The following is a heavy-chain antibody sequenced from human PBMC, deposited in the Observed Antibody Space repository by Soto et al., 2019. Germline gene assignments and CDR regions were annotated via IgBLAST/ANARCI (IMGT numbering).Heavy chain of an antibody. CDR3: AKDLRGSSWPTTFDY. Sequence: GGSLRLSCAASGFTFSTYAMNWVRQAPGKGLEWVSAISGSGGSTYYADSVKGRFTISRDNSNNTLYLQMNSLRAEDTAIYYCAKDLRGSSWPTTFDYWGQGTLVTVSS. D-gene: IGHD6-13*01. CDR2: ISGSGGST. V-gene: IGHV3-23*01. J-gene: IGHJ4*02. CDR1: GFTFSTYA.